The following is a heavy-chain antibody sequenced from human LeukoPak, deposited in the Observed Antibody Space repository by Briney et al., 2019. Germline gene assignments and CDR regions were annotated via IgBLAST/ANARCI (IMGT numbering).Heavy chain of an antibody. V-gene: IGHV5-51*01. J-gene: IGHJ4*02. CDR3: ARSVSGSYPTFDY. CDR1: GYNFTSFW. D-gene: IGHD1-26*01. CDR2: IYPGVSDT. Sequence: GESLKISCKGSGYNFTSFWIGWVRQMPGKGLEWMGIIYPGVSDTRYSPSFQGQVTISADKSISTAYLLWSSLKASDTAMYYCARSVSGSYPTFDYWGQGTLVTVSS.